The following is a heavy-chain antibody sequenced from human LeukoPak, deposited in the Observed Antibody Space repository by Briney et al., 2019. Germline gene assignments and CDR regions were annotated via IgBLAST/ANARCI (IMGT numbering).Heavy chain of an antibody. CDR1: GGSISSGGYY. J-gene: IGHJ6*02. CDR2: IYYSGST. V-gene: IGHV4-61*08. D-gene: IGHD6-19*01. CDR3: ARVMPSRTVAGTFGDYYGMDV. Sequence: PSETLSLTCAVSGGSISSGGYYWSWIRQPPGKGLEWIGYIYYSGSTNYNPSLKSRVTISVDTSKNQFSLKLSSVTAADTAVYYCARVMPSRTVAGTFGDYYGMDVWGQGTAVTVSS.